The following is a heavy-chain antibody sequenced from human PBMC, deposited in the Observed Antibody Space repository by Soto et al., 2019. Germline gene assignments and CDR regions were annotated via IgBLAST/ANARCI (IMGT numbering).Heavy chain of an antibody. V-gene: IGHV3-30*18. CDR1: GFTFNTYG. J-gene: IGHJ4*02. D-gene: IGHD3-16*02. CDR3: AKVAERSMITFGGVIAD. CDR2: ISFDEKIQ. Sequence: QVQLVESGGGVVQPGRTLRLSCAASGFTFNTYGMHWVRQAPGKGLEWVAVISFDEKIQYYADSVKGRFTISRDNSKNTMSLQMDSLRPEDTAVYYCAKVAERSMITFGGVIADWGQGNLVTVSS.